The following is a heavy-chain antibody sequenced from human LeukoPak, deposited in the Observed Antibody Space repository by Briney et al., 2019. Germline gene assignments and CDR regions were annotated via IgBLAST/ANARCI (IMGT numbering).Heavy chain of an antibody. J-gene: IGHJ4*02. CDR2: ISGSGEST. CDR3: AKTIGSAYGPIDY. Sequence: PGGSLRLSCVASGFTFSTYDMNWVRQAPGKGLEWVSAISGSGESTYYADSVKGRFTISRDNSKNTVYLQMNSLRAEDTAIYYCAKTIGSAYGPIDYWGQRTLVTVSS. V-gene: IGHV3-23*01. D-gene: IGHD3-10*01. CDR1: GFTFSTYD.